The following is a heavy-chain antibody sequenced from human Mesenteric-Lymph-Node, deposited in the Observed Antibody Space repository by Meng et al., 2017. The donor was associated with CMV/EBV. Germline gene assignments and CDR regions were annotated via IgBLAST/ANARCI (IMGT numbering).Heavy chain of an antibody. CDR3: AREGVGAMDV. Sequence: GESLKISCAASGFSVSDNYMNWVRQSPGKGLDWVSVIYRDDSTYYADSVKGRFTISRDNAKNTLYLQMNSLRADDTAVYYCAREGVGAMDVWGQGTTVTVSS. V-gene: IGHV3-53*01. J-gene: IGHJ6*02. CDR1: GFSVSDNY. D-gene: IGHD3-10*01. CDR2: IYRDDST.